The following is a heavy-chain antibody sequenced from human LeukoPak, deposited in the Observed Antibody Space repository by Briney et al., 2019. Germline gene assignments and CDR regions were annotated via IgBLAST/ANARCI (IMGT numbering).Heavy chain of an antibody. Sequence: GASVKVSCKASGYTFTGYYMHWVRQAPGQGLEWMGWINPNSGGTNYAQKFQGRVTMTRDTSISTAYMELTSLRSDDTAVYYCVKGDYYGSGTIIVLWGQGTLVTVSS. CDR3: VKGDYYGSGTIIVL. CDR2: INPNSGGT. D-gene: IGHD3-10*01. J-gene: IGHJ4*02. CDR1: GYTFTGYY. V-gene: IGHV1-2*02.